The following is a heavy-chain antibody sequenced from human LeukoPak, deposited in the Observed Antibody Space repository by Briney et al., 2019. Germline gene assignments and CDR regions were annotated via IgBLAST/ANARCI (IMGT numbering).Heavy chain of an antibody. J-gene: IGHJ4*02. CDR2: IYTTGST. CDR1: GDSISSDY. Sequence: KPSETLSLTCSVSGDSISSDYWSWIRQLGGKGLEWIGRIYTTGSTNYNPSLKSRVTMSVDMSKNQFSLKLSSVTAADTAVYYCASASGYWGQGTLVTVSS. D-gene: IGHD6-19*01. CDR3: ASASGY. V-gene: IGHV4-4*07.